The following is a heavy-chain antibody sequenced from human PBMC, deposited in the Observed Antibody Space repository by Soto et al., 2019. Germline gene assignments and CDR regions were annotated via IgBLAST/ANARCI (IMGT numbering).Heavy chain of an antibody. CDR2: ISYDGSNK. J-gene: IGHJ6*02. Sequence: PGGSLRLSCAASGFTFSSYDMHWVRQAPGKGLEWVAVISYDGSNKYYADSVKGRFTISRDNSKNTLYLQMNSLRAEDTAMYYCAKDITLVPEINTYYYGMDVWGQGTTVTVSS. CDR1: GFTFSSYD. D-gene: IGHD1-20*01. V-gene: IGHV3-30*18. CDR3: AKDITLVPEINTYYYGMDV.